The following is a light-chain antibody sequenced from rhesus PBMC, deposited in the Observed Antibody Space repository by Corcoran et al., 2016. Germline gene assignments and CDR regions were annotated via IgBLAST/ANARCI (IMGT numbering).Light chain of an antibody. CDR2: GAS. V-gene: IGKV3-42*03. CDR1: QSVSSN. J-gene: IGKJ4*01. Sequence: EIVMTQSPATLSLSPGERATLSCRASQSVSSNLAWYQQKPGQAPSLLIYGASSMATGIPDRFSGSGSWTDFTLTISSLEPEDFAVYYCQQYTNWPLTFGGGTTVEIK. CDR3: QQYTNWPLT.